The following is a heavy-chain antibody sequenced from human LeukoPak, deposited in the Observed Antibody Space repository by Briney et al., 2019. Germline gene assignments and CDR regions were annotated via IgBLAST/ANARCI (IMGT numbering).Heavy chain of an antibody. CDR3: AKGMYYYDSSGYASAIDY. V-gene: IGHV3-43*02. D-gene: IGHD3-22*01. J-gene: IGHJ4*02. CDR2: INGDGGKT. Sequence: PGGSLRLSCAASGFTFSSYSMNWVRQAPGKGLEWVSLINGDGGKTYYGDSGKGRFTISRDNSKNSLYLQMNSLRTEDTAFYYCAKGMYYYDSSGYASAIDYWGQGTLVTVSS. CDR1: GFTFSSYS.